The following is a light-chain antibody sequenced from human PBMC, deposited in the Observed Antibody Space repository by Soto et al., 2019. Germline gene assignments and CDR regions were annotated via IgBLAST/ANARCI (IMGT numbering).Light chain of an antibody. J-gene: IGKJ2*01. CDR2: GAS. Sequence: EIVLTQSPGTLSLSPGERATLSCRASQSVSSSYFAWYQQKPGQAPRLLIYGASSMATGVPDRFSGSGSGTDFTLTISRLEPEDFAVYYCQQYSPSPSYTFGQGTKLGIK. CDR3: QQYSPSPSYT. V-gene: IGKV3-20*01. CDR1: QSVSSSY.